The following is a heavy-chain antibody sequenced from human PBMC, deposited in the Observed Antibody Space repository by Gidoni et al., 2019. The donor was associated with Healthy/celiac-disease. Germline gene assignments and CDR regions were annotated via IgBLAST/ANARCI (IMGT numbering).Heavy chain of an antibody. J-gene: IGHJ4*02. V-gene: IGHV1-2*02. D-gene: IGHD3-22*01. CDR3: ARVQRTMITFNY. Sequence: QVHLVQSGAEVTKPGASVKVSCKAAGYTFTGYYMHWVRQAPGQGLEWMGWINPNSGDTSISTAYMEVSRLRSDDTAVYYCARVQRTMITFNYWGQGTLVTVSS. CDR1: GYTFTGYY. CDR2: INPNSG.